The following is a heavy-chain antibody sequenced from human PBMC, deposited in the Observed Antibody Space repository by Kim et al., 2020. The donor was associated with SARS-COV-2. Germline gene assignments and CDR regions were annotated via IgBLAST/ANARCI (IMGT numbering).Heavy chain of an antibody. D-gene: IGHD6-19*01. CDR3: AREVVYIAVAGTSGWFDP. CDR2: IYHSGST. J-gene: IGHJ5*02. CDR1: GYSISSGYY. Sequence: SETLSLTCTVSGYSISSGYYWGWIRQPPGKGLEWIGSIYHSGSTYYNPSLKSRVTISVDTSKNQFSLKLSSVTAADTAVYYCAREVVYIAVAGTSGWFDPWGQGTLVTVSS. V-gene: IGHV4-38-2*02.